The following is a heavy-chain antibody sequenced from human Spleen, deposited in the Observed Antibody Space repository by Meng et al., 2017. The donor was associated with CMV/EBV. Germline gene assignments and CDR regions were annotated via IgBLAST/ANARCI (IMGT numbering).Heavy chain of an antibody. V-gene: IGHV3-30-3*01. D-gene: IGHD6-13*01. CDR2: ISYDGSNK. Sequence: GESLKISCTASGFNFGDYTMSWVRQAPGKGLEWVAVISYDGSNKYYADSVKGRFTISRDNSKNTLYLQMNSLRAEDTAVYYCARSVGRYSSSWYNMGYWGQGTLVTVSS. CDR3: ARSVGRYSSSWYNMGY. CDR1: GFNFGDYT. J-gene: IGHJ4*02.